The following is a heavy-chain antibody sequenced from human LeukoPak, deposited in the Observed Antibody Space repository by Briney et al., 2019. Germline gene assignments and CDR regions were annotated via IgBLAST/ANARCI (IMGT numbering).Heavy chain of an antibody. V-gene: IGHV3-7*01. J-gene: IGHJ4*02. D-gene: IGHD3-3*01. Sequence: GGSLRLSCAASGFTFSSYWMSWVRQAPGKGLEWVANIKQDGSEKYYVDSVKGRFTISRDNAKNSLYLQMNSLRAEDTAVYYCARGPSPPFYDFWSGAAGYWGQGTLVTVSS. CDR3: ARGPSPPFYDFWSGAAGY. CDR1: GFTFSSYW. CDR2: IKQDGSEK.